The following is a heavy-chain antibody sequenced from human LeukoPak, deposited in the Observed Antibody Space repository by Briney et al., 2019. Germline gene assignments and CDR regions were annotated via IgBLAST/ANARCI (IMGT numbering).Heavy chain of an antibody. CDR3: ARRYCSGGYFYSDY. CDR2: IYHSGSA. V-gene: IGHV4-59*08. D-gene: IGHD2-15*01. CDR1: GDSISSYS. J-gene: IGHJ4*02. Sequence: SETLSLTCTVSGDSISSYSWSWIRQPPGEGLERIGYIYHSGSANYSPSLKSRLTMSADTSKNQFSLKLSSVTAADTAVYYCARRYCSGGYFYSDYWGQGTLVTVSS.